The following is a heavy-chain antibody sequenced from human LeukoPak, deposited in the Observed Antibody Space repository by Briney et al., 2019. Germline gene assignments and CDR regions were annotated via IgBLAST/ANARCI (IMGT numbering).Heavy chain of an antibody. J-gene: IGHJ4*02. Sequence: PGGSLRLSCAASGFTFSNYAMGWVRQAPGKGLEWVSAITGSGGNTYYADSVKGRFTISRDNSKNTVFLQMNSLRHEDTAIYYCAIWGDYDVLTGYYVSDYWGQGTLVTVSS. CDR1: GFTFSNYA. V-gene: IGHV3-23*01. CDR2: ITGSGGNT. CDR3: AIWGDYDVLTGYYVSDY. D-gene: IGHD3-9*01.